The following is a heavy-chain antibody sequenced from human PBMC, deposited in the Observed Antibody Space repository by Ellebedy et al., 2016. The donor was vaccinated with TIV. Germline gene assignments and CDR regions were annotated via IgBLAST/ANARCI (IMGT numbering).Heavy chain of an antibody. CDR2: VSHDGKTE. CDR3: STRRGSYSGFDY. D-gene: IGHD3-16*01. V-gene: IGHV3-30*04. CDR1: GITFNNYA. Sequence: GESLKISCAASGITFNNYAMHWVRQAPGKGLEWMAVVSHDGKTEYYADSVKGRFTISRDNSKNILYLQMNTLRPEDTALYYCSTRRGSYSGFDYWGQGTLVTVS. J-gene: IGHJ4*02.